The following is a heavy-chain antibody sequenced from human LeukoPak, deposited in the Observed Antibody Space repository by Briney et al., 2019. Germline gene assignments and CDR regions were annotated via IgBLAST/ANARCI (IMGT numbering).Heavy chain of an antibody. Sequence: GGSLRLSCAASGFTFSSYAMSWVRQAPGKGLEWVSAISGSGGSTYYADSVKGRFTISRDNSKNTLYLQMNSLRAEDTAVYYCARVDIVATDEYYFDYWGQGTLVTVSS. CDR1: GFTFSSYA. J-gene: IGHJ4*02. V-gene: IGHV3-23*01. CDR2: ISGSGGST. D-gene: IGHD5-12*01. CDR3: ARVDIVATDEYYFDY.